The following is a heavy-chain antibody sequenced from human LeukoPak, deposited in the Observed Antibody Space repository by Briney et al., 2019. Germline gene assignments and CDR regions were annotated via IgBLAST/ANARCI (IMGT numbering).Heavy chain of an antibody. CDR1: GYTFTSYY. D-gene: IGHD3-22*01. CDR2: TNPSGGST. CDR3: ARGPGPADDGGGYCFDY. Sequence: ASVKVSCKASGYTFTSYYLYWVRQAPGKGLEWMGVTNPSGGSTTSAQQFQGRVTMTRDTSTSTVYLELRSLISEDTAVYYCARGPGPADDGGGYCFDYWGQGTMVTVSS. V-gene: IGHV1-46*01. J-gene: IGHJ4*02.